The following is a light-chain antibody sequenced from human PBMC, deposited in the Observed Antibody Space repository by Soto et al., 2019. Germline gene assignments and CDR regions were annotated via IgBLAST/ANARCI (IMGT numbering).Light chain of an antibody. V-gene: IGKV1-5*03. CDR2: KAS. CDR1: QSIGSW. CDR3: QQYNSYWT. Sequence: DIQMTQSPSTLYASVGDRVTITCRASQSIGSWLAWYQQKPGKAPKLLIYKASNLESGVPSRFSGSGSEADFTLTISSLQPDDFATYYCQQYNSYWTFGQGTKVDIK. J-gene: IGKJ1*01.